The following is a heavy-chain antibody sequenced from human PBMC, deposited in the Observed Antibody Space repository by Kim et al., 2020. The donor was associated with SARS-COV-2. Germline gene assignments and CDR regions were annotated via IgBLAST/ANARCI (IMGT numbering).Heavy chain of an antibody. V-gene: IGHV1-69*13. CDR3: SLAILFDYGVDV. Sequence: SVKVSCKASGGTFSSYAISWVRQAPEQGLEWMGGIISIFGTANYAQKFQGRVTITADESTSTAYMELSSLRSEDTAVYYCSLAILFDYGVDVWGQGTTVTVSS. CDR2: IISIFGTA. J-gene: IGHJ6*02. D-gene: IGHD5-12*01. CDR1: GGTFSSYA.